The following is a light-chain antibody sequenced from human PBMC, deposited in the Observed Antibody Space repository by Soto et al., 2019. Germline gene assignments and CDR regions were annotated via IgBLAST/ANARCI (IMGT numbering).Light chain of an antibody. CDR2: GAS. CDR1: QTIGNIF. J-gene: IGKJ2*01. CDR3: HQYSSAPYT. V-gene: IGKV3-20*01. Sequence: EIVLTQSPGTLSLSPGETATLSCRASQTIGNIFLFWYQQKPGQAPRLLIYGASSRDTGIPDRFSGSGSGTDFTLTINRLEPEEFAVYYCHQYSSAPYTFGQGTNLEIK.